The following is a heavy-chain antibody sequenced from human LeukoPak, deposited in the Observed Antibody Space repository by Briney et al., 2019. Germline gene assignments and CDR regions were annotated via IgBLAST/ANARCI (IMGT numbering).Heavy chain of an antibody. V-gene: IGHV1-2*02. CDR3: ARGLSGSYYMVRDYYMDV. J-gene: IGHJ6*03. Sequence: ASVKVSCKASGYTFTGYYMHWVRQAPGQGLEWMGWINPNSGGTNYAQKFQGRVTMTRDTSSSTAYMELSRLRSDDTAVYYCARGLSGSYYMVRDYYMDVWGKGTTVTVSS. CDR1: GYTFTGYY. CDR2: INPNSGGT. D-gene: IGHD3-10*01.